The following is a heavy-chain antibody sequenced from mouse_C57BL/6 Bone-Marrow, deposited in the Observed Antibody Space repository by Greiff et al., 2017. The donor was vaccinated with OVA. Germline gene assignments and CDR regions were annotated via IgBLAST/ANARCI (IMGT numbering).Heavy chain of an antibody. CDR1: GFTFSSYA. D-gene: IGHD1-1*01. V-gene: IGHV5-9-1*02. CDR3: TRKYYGSGYWYFDV. J-gene: IGHJ1*03. CDR2: ISRGGGYI. Sequence: DVMLVESGEGLVKPGGSLKLSCAASGFTFSSYAMPWVRQTPEKRLEWVGYISRGGGYIYYADTVKGRSTFSRDNARNTLYLQMSRLKSEDTAMYFCTRKYYGSGYWYFDVWGTGTTVTVSS.